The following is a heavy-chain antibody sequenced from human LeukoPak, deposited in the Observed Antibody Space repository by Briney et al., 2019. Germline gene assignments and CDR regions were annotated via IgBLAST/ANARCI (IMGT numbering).Heavy chain of an antibody. J-gene: IGHJ1*01. CDR1: GYTFTSYA. CDR2: INAGNGNT. V-gene: IGHV1-3*01. Sequence: ASVKVSCKASGYTFTSYAMHWVRQAPGQRLEWMGWINAGNGNTKYSQKFQGRVTITRDTSASTAYMELSSLRSEDTAVYYCARVSDYVWGSYRPWEYFQHWGQGTLVTVSS. CDR3: ARVSDYVWGSYRPWEYFQH. D-gene: IGHD3-16*02.